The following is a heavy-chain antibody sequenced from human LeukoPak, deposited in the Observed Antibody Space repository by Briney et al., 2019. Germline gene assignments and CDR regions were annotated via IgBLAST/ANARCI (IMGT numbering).Heavy chain of an antibody. CDR1: GFTFSDYY. CDR2: ISSSGSTI. J-gene: IGHJ6*03. Sequence: PGGSLRLSCAASGFTFSDYYMSWIRQAPGKGLEGVSYISSSGSTIYYADSVKGRFTISRDNAKNSLYLQMNSLRAEDTAVYYCARDRPPDYYMDVWGKGTTVTVSS. CDR3: ARDRPPDYYMDV. V-gene: IGHV3-11*01.